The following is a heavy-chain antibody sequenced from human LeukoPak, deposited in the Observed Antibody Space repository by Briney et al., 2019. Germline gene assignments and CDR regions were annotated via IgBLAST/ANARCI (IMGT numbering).Heavy chain of an antibody. Sequence: GASVKVSCKASGYTFTGYYMHWVRQAPGQGLEWMGWINPNSGGTNYAQKFRGRVTMTRDTSISTAYMELSRLRSEDTAVYYCARGVDTAMVTRIDYWGQGTLVTVSS. CDR3: ARGVDTAMVTRIDY. D-gene: IGHD5-18*01. CDR2: INPNSGGT. J-gene: IGHJ4*02. V-gene: IGHV1-2*02. CDR1: GYTFTGYY.